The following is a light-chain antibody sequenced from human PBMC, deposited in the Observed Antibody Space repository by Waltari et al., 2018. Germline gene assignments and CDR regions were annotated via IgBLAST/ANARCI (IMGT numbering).Light chain of an antibody. CDR2: DAS. CDR3: QQRSNWPIT. V-gene: IGKV3-11*01. CDR1: QSVTTY. Sequence: EIVLTQSPATLSLSPGDTATLSCRAIQSVTTYLAWYQQKPGQAPRLLIYDASNRATGSPARFSASGSGTDFTLTISSLEPEDFAVYYCQQRSNWPITFGQGTRLEIK. J-gene: IGKJ5*01.